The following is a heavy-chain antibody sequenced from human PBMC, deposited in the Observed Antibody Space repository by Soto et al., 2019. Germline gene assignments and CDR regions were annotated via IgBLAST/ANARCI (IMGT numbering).Heavy chain of an antibody. CDR3: ARGSSSYYDYGMDV. V-gene: IGHV4-4*02. CDR2: IYHSGST. J-gene: IGHJ6*02. D-gene: IGHD6-6*01. CDR1: GGSISSSNW. Sequence: SETLSLTCAVSGGSISSSNWWSWVRQPPGKGLEWIGEIYHSGSTNYNPSLKSRVTISIDKSKNQLSLRLTSVTAADTAVYFCARGSSSYYDYGMDVWGQGTTVTVSS.